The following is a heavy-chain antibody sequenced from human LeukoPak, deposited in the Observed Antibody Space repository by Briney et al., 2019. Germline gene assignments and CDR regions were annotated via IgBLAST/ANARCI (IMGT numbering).Heavy chain of an antibody. J-gene: IGHJ5*02. D-gene: IGHD6-19*01. Sequence: SETLSLTCTVSGGSISSHYWSWIRQPPGKGLEWIGYIYYSGSTNYNPPLKSRVTISVDTSKNQFSLKLSSVTAADTAVYYCARVGVAGPFSWFDPWGQGTLVTVSS. CDR1: GGSISSHY. CDR3: ARVGVAGPFSWFDP. V-gene: IGHV4-59*11. CDR2: IYYSGST.